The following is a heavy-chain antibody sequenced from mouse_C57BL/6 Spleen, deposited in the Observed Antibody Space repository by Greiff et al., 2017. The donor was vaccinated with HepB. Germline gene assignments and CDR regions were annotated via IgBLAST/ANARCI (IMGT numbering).Heavy chain of an antibody. D-gene: IGHD1-2*01. CDR1: GYSITSGYY. CDR3: AHYVYFDV. J-gene: IGHJ1*03. CDR2: ISYDGSN. Sequence: EVQLQESGPGLVKPSQSLSLTCSVTGYSITSGYYWNWIRQFPGNKLEWMGYISYDGSNNYNPSLKNRISITRDTSKNQFFLKLNSVTTEDTATYYCAHYVYFDVWGTGTTVTVSS. V-gene: IGHV3-6*01.